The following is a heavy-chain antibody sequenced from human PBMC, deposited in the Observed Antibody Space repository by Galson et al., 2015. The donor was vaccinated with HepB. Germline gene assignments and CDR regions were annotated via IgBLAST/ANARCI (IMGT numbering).Heavy chain of an antibody. V-gene: IGHV1-69*13. D-gene: IGHD3-10*01. Sequence: SVKVSCKASGGTFSSYAISWVRQAPGQGLEWMGGIIPIFGTANYAQKFQGRVTITADESTSTAYMELSSLRSEDTAVYYCAREGSPYYYGSGSYRFDYWGQGTLVTVSS. CDR3: AREGSPYYYGSGSYRFDY. CDR1: GGTFSSYA. J-gene: IGHJ4*02. CDR2: IIPIFGTA.